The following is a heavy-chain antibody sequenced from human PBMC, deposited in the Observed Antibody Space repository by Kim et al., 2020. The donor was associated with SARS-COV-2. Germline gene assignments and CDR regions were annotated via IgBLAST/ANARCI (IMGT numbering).Heavy chain of an antibody. Sequence: YADSVQGRFTISRDSSKNTLYLQMNSLRAEDTSVYYCAKGSATYNYGMDVWGQGTTVTVSS. J-gene: IGHJ6*02. D-gene: IGHD3-3*01. CDR3: AKGSATYNYGMDV. V-gene: IGHV3-23*01.